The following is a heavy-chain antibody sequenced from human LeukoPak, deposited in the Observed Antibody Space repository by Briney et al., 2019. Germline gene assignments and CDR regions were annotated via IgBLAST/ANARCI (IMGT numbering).Heavy chain of an antibody. J-gene: IGHJ4*02. D-gene: IGHD5-18*01. V-gene: IGHV1-46*01. Sequence: GASVKVSCKASGYTFTSYYMHWVRQAPGQGLEWMGIINPSGGSTSYAQKFQGRVTMTRDMSTSTVYMELSSLRSEDTAVYYCTREGGYSFGTRNYHFDYWGQGTLVTVSS. CDR3: TREGGYSFGTRNYHFDY. CDR1: GYTFTSYY. CDR2: INPSGGST.